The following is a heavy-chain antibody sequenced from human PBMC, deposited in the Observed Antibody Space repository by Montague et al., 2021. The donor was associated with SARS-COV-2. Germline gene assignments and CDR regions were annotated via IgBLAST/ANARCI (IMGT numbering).Heavy chain of an antibody. Sequence: SETRSLTCTVSGGSISSGGYYWSWIRQHPGKGLEWIGTIYYSGSTYYNPSLKSRVTISVDTSRNQFSLKLSSVTAADTAVYYCARQGGDIVVVIAIRGPYYFDYWGQGTLVTVSS. CDR1: GGSISSGGYY. J-gene: IGHJ4*02. V-gene: IGHV4-39*01. CDR3: ARQGGDIVVVIAIRGPYYFDY. CDR2: IYYSGST. D-gene: IGHD2-21*01.